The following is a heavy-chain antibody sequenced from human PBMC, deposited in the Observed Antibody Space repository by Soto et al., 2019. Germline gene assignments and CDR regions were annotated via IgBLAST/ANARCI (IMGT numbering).Heavy chain of an antibody. J-gene: IGHJ4*02. CDR2: INAGNGNT. Sequence: ASVKVSCKASGYTFTNFGITWVRQAPGQGLEWMGWINAGNGNTKYSQKFQGRVTITRDTSASTAYMELSGLRSEDTAVYYCARAVAVPADFDYWGQGTLVTVSS. CDR3: ARAVAVPADFDY. D-gene: IGHD6-19*01. CDR1: GYTFTNFG. V-gene: IGHV1-3*01.